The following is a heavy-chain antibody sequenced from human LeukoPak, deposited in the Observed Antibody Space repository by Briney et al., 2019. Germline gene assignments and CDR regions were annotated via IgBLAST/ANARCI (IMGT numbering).Heavy chain of an antibody. D-gene: IGHD3-22*01. Sequence: SETLSLTCTVSGASINSYYWSWIRQPPGKGLEWIGHIYYSGSTTYNPSLKSRVTISLHTAKNQFSLKLSSVTAADTAVYYCARMWMGYDSSGYYSSTWFDPWGQGTLVTVSS. J-gene: IGHJ5*02. CDR3: ARMWMGYDSSGYYSSTWFDP. CDR2: IYYSGST. CDR1: GASINSYY. V-gene: IGHV4-59*12.